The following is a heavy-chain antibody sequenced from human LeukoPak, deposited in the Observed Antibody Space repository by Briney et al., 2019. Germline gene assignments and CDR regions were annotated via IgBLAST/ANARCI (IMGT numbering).Heavy chain of an antibody. CDR3: ARSGYCSGGSCYISNY. D-gene: IGHD2-15*01. Sequence: ASVKVSCKASGYTFTSYGISWVRQAPGQGLEWMEWISAYNGNTNYAQKFQGRVTMTRDTSISTAYMELSRLRSDDTAVYYCARSGYCSGGSCYISNYWGQGTLVTVSS. V-gene: IGHV1-18*01. CDR1: GYTFTSYG. CDR2: ISAYNGNT. J-gene: IGHJ4*02.